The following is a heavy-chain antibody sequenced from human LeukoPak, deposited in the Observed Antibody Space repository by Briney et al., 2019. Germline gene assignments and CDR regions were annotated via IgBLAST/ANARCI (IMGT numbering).Heavy chain of an antibody. Sequence: SETLSLTCAVYGGSCSVDYWNWIRQPPGKGLEWIGQITHSGGANYNPSLKSRVSILLDTSKKQFSLKLSSVTAADTAVYYCARGGYCSGGRCPTWFDPWGQGTLVTVSS. V-gene: IGHV4-34*01. CDR3: ARGGYCSGGRCPTWFDP. J-gene: IGHJ5*02. CDR2: ITHSGGA. D-gene: IGHD2-15*01. CDR1: GGSCSVDY.